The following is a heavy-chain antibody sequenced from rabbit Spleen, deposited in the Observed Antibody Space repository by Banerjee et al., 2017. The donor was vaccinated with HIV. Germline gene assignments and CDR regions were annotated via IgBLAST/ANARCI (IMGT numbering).Heavy chain of an antibody. CDR3: ARDAGTGDYIDVYFSL. V-gene: IGHV1S45*01. CDR2: IYTGNGKT. Sequence: QEQLVESGGGLVKPGASLTPTCTASGFSFSSSYDMCWVRQAPGKGLEWIGCIYTGNGKTYYASWAKGQFTISKSSSTTVTLQMTSLTAADTATYFCARDAGTGDYIDVYFSLWGQGTLVTVS. CDR1: GFSFSSSYD. J-gene: IGHJ4*01. D-gene: IGHD8-1*01.